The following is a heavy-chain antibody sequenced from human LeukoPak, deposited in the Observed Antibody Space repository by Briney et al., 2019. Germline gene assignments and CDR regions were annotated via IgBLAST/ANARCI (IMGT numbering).Heavy chain of an antibody. CDR2: INGSGGST. V-gene: IGHV3-23*01. J-gene: IGHJ4*02. CDR3: AKGACQQLSTFDY. Sequence: GGSLRLSCAASGFTFSSYSMSWVRQAPGKGLEWVSPINGSGGSTYYAASVRGRFTIASANSKNTLYLQMNGTTAEAAAVYYGAKGACQQLSTFDYWGQGTLVTVSS. CDR1: GFTFSSYS. D-gene: IGHD2-2*01.